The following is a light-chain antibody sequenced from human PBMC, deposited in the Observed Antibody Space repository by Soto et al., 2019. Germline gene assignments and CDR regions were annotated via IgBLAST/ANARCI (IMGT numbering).Light chain of an antibody. V-gene: IGKV1-39*01. CDR3: QQSFRTPLT. Sequence: DIQMTQCPSSLSSSVGDRATITCRASQRISSYLNWYQQKPGKAPKLLIYAASNLQRGVPSRFTGSGSGTDFTLTISSLQPEDFATYYCQQSFRTPLTFGGGTKVDIK. CDR2: AAS. CDR1: QRISSY. J-gene: IGKJ4*01.